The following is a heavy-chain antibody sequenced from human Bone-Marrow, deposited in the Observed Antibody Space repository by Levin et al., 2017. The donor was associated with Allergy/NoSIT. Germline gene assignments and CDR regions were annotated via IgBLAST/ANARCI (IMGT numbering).Heavy chain of an antibody. J-gene: IGHJ4*02. Sequence: GGSLRLSCAASGFTFSSYGMHWVRQAPGKGLEWVAVISYDGSNKYYADSVKGRFTISRDNSKNTLYLQMNSLRAEDTAVYYCAKGKLEYSSSDLDYWGQGTLVTVSS. CDR3: AKGKLEYSSSDLDY. V-gene: IGHV3-30*18. CDR2: ISYDGSNK. CDR1: GFTFSSYG. D-gene: IGHD6-6*01.